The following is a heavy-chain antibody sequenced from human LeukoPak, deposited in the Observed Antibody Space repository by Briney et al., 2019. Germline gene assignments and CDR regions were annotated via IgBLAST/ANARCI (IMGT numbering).Heavy chain of an antibody. V-gene: IGHV3-7*01. J-gene: IGHJ4*02. Sequence: GGSLRLSCAASGFSFSNYWMSWVRQAPGKGLEWVANIDPHGSETQYVGSVKGRFTTSRDNAKNSLYVQMNSLRAEDTALYYCARGASRADYWGQGTLVTVSS. CDR1: GFSFSNYW. CDR2: IDPHGSET. CDR3: ARGASRADY.